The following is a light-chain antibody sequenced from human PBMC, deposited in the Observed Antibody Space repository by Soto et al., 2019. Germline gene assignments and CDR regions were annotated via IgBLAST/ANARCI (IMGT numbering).Light chain of an antibody. J-gene: IGKJ4*01. CDR2: AAS. CDR3: KQSYSTPRT. Sequence: DIQITQSPSSLTASVGPRVTITFRSSQSISYFLNWFQQKPGKAPKLLIYAASSLQSGVPSRFSASGSGTDFTLTISSLQTEDLATYYCKQSYSTPRTFGGWTKVDIK. CDR1: QSISYF. V-gene: IGKV1-39*01.